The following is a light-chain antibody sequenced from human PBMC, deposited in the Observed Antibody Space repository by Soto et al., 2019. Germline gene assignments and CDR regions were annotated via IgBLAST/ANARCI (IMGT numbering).Light chain of an antibody. Sequence: EIVMTQSPPTLSVSPGERATVSCRASQSVSSNLAWYQQKPGQAPRLLIYGASTRATGIPARFSGSGSGTEFTLTINNLQSEDFAVYYCQQYNNWPPPITFGQGTRLEIK. CDR3: QQYNNWPPPIT. V-gene: IGKV3-15*01. CDR1: QSVSSN. CDR2: GAS. J-gene: IGKJ5*01.